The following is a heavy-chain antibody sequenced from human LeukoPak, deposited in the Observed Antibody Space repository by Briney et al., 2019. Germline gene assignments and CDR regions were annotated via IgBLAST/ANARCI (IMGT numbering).Heavy chain of an antibody. J-gene: IGHJ6*03. CDR1: GFTFSGYS. CDR2: ISSSSSYI. CDR3: ARDFCSGGSCYLDYYYMDV. Sequence: GGSLRLSCAASGFTFSGYSTNWVRQAPGKGLEWVSSISSSSSYIYYADSVKGRFTISRDNAKNSLYLQMNSLRAEDTAVYYCARDFCSGGSCYLDYYYMDVWGKGTTVTVSS. D-gene: IGHD2-15*01. V-gene: IGHV3-21*01.